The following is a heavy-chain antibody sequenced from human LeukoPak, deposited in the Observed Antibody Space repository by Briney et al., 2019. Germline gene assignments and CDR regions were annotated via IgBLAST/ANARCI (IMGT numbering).Heavy chain of an antibody. CDR1: GGSVSTGSYY. Sequence: PSETLSLTCTVSGGSVSTGSYYWSWIRQPAGRGLEWIGHIHTSGTMNYNASLKSRVRISVETSKNQFSLKLSSVTAADTAVYYCARASIYYSSSSRGSFDYWGQGTLVTVSS. CDR3: ARASIYYSSSSRGSFDY. V-gene: IGHV4-61*09. D-gene: IGHD6-6*01. J-gene: IGHJ4*02. CDR2: IHTSGTM.